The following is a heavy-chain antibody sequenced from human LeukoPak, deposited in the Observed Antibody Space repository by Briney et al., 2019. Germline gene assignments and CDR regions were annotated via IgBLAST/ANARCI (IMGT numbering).Heavy chain of an antibody. Sequence: GGSLRLSCAASGFTFSNAWMSWVRQAPGKGLEWVSCISGSGGGTYYADSVKGRFIVSRDNSKNTLYLQMNSLRAEDTAVYYCAKDRGDNGDRLRFDPWGQGTLVTVSS. V-gene: IGHV3-23*01. CDR2: ISGSGGGT. J-gene: IGHJ5*02. CDR1: GFTFSNAW. CDR3: AKDRGDNGDRLRFDP. D-gene: IGHD4-17*01.